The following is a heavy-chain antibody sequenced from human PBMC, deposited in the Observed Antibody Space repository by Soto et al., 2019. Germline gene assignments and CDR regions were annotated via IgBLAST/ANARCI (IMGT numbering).Heavy chain of an antibody. CDR3: ARDSMGATSGYYYGMDV. J-gene: IGHJ6*02. V-gene: IGHV1-18*01. D-gene: IGHD1-26*01. CDR1: GYTFTSYG. Sequence: ASVKVSCKASGYTFTSYGISWVRQAPGQGLEWMGWISAYNGNTNYAQKLQGRVTMTTDTSTSTAYMELRSLRSDDTAMYYCARDSMGATSGYYYGMDVWGQGTTVTVSS. CDR2: ISAYNGNT.